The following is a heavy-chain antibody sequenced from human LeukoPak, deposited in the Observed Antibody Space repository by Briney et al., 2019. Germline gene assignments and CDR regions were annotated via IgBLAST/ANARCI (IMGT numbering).Heavy chain of an antibody. Sequence: GSLRLSCAASGFTFSSYAMHWVRQAPGMGLEWVTLISYDGSTKYYADSVKGRFTISRDNSKNTLYLQMNSLRAEDTAVYYCARRSEIDAFDIWGQGTLVTVSS. CDR3: ARRSEIDAFDI. D-gene: IGHD1-14*01. CDR2: ISYDGSTK. J-gene: IGHJ3*02. V-gene: IGHV3-30*01. CDR1: GFTFSSYA.